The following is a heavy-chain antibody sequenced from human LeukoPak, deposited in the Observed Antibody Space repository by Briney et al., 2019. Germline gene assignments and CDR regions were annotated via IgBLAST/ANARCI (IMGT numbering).Heavy chain of an antibody. CDR2: IYYSGST. D-gene: IGHD5-18*01. J-gene: IGHJ4*02. CDR3: AREYSYGNFDY. Sequence: PSETLSLTCTVSGGSISSYYWSWIRQPPGKGLERIGYIYYSGSTNYNPSLKSRVTISVDTSKNQFSLKLSSVTAADTAVYYCAREYSYGNFDYWGQGTLVTVSS. CDR1: GGSISSYY. V-gene: IGHV4-59*01.